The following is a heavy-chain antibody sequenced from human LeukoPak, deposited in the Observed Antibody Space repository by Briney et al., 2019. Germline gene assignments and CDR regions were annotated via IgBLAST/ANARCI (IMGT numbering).Heavy chain of an antibody. CDR2: ISGSGGST. J-gene: IGHJ4*02. D-gene: IGHD1-14*01. Sequence: GGSLRLSCAASGFTFDSYPMSWVRQAPGKGLEWVSAISGSGGSTYYADSVKGRFTISRDNSKNTLYLQMNSLRAEDTAVYYCASVGQPHNAPEDYFDYWGQGTLVTVSS. V-gene: IGHV3-23*01. CDR1: GFTFDSYP. CDR3: ASVGQPHNAPEDYFDY.